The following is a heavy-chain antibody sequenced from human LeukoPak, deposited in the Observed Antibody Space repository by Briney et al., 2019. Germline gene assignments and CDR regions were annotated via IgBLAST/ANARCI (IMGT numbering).Heavy chain of an antibody. CDR1: GFTFSSYS. CDR2: ISSSSSYI. D-gene: IGHD6-13*01. Sequence: GGSLGLSCAASGFTFSSYSMNWVRQAPGKGLEWVSSISSSSSYIYYADSVKGRFTISRDNAKNSLYLQMNSLRAEDTAVYYCAKSRRIAAEFPHWGQGTLVTVSS. CDR3: AKSRRIAAEFPH. J-gene: IGHJ4*02. V-gene: IGHV3-21*04.